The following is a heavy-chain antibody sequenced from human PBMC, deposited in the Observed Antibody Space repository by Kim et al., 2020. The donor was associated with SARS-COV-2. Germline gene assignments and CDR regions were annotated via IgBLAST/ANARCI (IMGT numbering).Heavy chain of an antibody. J-gene: IGHJ4*02. D-gene: IGHD3-9*01. CDR2: IAPSDSYT. V-gene: IGHV5-10-1*01. Sequence: GESLKISCKGSGYSFTNYWISCVRQMPGKCLEWMGRIAPSDSYTNYSPSFQGHVTISADKSISTAYLQWSSLKASDTAMYYCARGRYDILTGYTELDYWGQGTLVTVSS. CDR1: GYSFTNYW. CDR3: ARGRYDILTGYTELDY.